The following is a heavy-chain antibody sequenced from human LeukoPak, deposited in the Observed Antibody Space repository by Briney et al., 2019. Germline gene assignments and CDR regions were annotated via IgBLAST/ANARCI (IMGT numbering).Heavy chain of an antibody. D-gene: IGHD5-18*01. Sequence: PGGSLRLSCAASGFTFSSYAMHWVRQAPGKGLEYVSAISSNGGSTYYANSVKGRFTISRDNPKNTLYLQMGSLRAEDMAVYYCARAAMVTGPNWFDPWGQGTLVTVSS. CDR3: ARAAMVTGPNWFDP. J-gene: IGHJ5*02. CDR1: GFTFSSYA. CDR2: ISSNGGST. V-gene: IGHV3-64*01.